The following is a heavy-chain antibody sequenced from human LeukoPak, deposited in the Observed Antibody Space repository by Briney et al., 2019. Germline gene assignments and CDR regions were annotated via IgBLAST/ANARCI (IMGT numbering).Heavy chain of an antibody. J-gene: IGHJ4*02. CDR2: ISSDGGRT. V-gene: IGHV3-64*01. Sequence: GGSLRLSCAASGFTLSRYSMHWIRQAPGKGLEYVSAISSDGGRTYYANSVKGRFTISRDNAKNSLYLQMNSLRAEDTALYYCARSPSPYSSGWYGYADYWGQGTLVTVSS. D-gene: IGHD6-19*01. CDR3: ARSPSPYSSGWYGYADY. CDR1: GFTLSRYS.